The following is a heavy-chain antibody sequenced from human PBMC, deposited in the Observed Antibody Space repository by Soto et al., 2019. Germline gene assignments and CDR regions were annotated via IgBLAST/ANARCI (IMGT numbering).Heavy chain of an antibody. CDR1: GFSFSNYG. CDR2: ISLDGSNK. J-gene: IGHJ4*02. V-gene: IGHV3-30*03. D-gene: IGHD1-20*01. Sequence: QEHLVESGGGVVQPGRSLRLSCAASGFSFSNYGMHWVRQAPGKGLEWVAVISLDGSNKHYADSVKGRFTISRDTSNNTVSLQMHSLRTEDTAVYYCARYNWNGGNVYWGQGTLVTVSS. CDR3: ARYNWNGGNVY.